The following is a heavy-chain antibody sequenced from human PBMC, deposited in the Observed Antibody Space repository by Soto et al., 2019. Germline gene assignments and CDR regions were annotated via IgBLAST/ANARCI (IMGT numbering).Heavy chain of an antibody. V-gene: IGHV4-30-2*01. CDR1: GVSISSGGYS. Sequence: QVHLQESASGPVKPSQTLSLTCAVSGVSISSGGYSWSWIRQPPGRGMEWIGYIYSGTTHYNPSLKSRVTISMDRSKNQVFLRLKSVTAADTAVYYCDREDSGAFFDFWGQGNLVTVSS. J-gene: IGHJ5*01. CDR2: IYSGTT. D-gene: IGHD2-15*01. CDR3: DREDSGAFFDF.